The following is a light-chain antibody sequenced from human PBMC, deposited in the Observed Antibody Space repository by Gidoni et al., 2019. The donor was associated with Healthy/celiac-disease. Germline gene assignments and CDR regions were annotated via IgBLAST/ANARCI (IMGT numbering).Light chain of an antibody. Sequence: DIVLTHSPATLSLAPGERATLSCRASQSVSSSYLAWYQQKPGQAPRLLIYGASSRATGIPDRFSGSGSGTDFTLTISRLEPEDFAVYYCQQYGSSPGWTFGQGTKVEIK. J-gene: IGKJ1*01. V-gene: IGKV3-20*01. CDR2: GAS. CDR1: QSVSSSY. CDR3: QQYGSSPGWT.